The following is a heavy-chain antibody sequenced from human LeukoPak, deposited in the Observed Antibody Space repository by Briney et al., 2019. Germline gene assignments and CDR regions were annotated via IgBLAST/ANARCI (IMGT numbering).Heavy chain of an antibody. CDR1: GGSFSGYY. J-gene: IGHJ5*02. CDR3: ARGGSYVNNWFDP. D-gene: IGHD1-26*01. V-gene: IGHV4-59*10. CDR2: IHPSGST. Sequence: SETLSLTCAVYGGSFSGYYWSWVRQPAGKGLEWIGRIHPSGSTNYNPSLKSRVTLSVDTSKNQFSLKLSSVTAADTAVYYCARGGSYVNNWFDPWGQGTLVTVSS.